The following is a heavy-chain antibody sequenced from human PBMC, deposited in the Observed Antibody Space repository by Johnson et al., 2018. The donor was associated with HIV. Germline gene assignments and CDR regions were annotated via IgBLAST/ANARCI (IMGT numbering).Heavy chain of an antibody. D-gene: IGHD3-3*01. CDR1: GFIFNDYP. Sequence: QVQLVESGGGVVQPGRSLRLSCAASGFIFNDYPMYWVRQPPGKGLEWVAVISFDGSNKYYADSVKGRFSISRDNSKNTLYLQMGSLRAEDMAVYYCARGLTIFGVVTDAFDIWGQGTMVTVSS. V-gene: IGHV3-30*14. CDR3: ARGLTIFGVVTDAFDI. CDR2: ISFDGSNK. J-gene: IGHJ3*02.